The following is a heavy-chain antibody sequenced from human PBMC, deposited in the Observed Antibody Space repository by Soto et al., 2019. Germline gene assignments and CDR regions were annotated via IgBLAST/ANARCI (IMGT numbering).Heavy chain of an antibody. CDR3: ARDPQYCSSTSCYSLVENWFDP. CDR1: GYTFTSYG. CDR2: ISAYNGNT. J-gene: IGHJ5*02. Sequence: ASVKVSCKASGYTFTSYGISWVRQAPGQGLEWIGWISAYNGNTNYAQKLQGRVTMTTDTSTSTAYMELRSLRSDDTAVYYCARDPQYCSSTSCYSLVENWFDPWGQGTLVTVSS. D-gene: IGHD2-2*01. V-gene: IGHV1-18*01.